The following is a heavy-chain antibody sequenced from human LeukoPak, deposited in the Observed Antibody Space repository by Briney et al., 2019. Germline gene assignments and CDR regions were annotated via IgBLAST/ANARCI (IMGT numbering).Heavy chain of an antibody. CDR2: ISAYNGNT. J-gene: IGHJ4*02. V-gene: IGHV1-18*01. CDR1: GGTFSSYA. D-gene: IGHD1-26*01. CDR3: ARSGSGSYWGLDY. Sequence: GSSVKVSCKASGGTFSSYAISWVRQAPGQGLEWMGWISAYNGNTNYAQKLQGRVTMTTDTSTSAAYMELRSLRSDDTAVYYCARSGSGSYWGLDYWGQGTLVTVSS.